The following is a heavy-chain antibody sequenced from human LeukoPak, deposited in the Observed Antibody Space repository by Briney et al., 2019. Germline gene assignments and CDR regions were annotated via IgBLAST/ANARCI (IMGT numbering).Heavy chain of an antibody. D-gene: IGHD3-22*01. V-gene: IGHV1-2*02. CDR1: RYTFTDYY. CDR2: INPNSGGT. J-gene: IGHJ4*02. Sequence: ASVKVSCKASRYTFTDYYMHWVRQAPGQGLEWMGWINPNSGGTNYAQKFQGRVTMTRDTSISTAYMELSRLRSDDTAVYYCAKTHSSGYSFDSWGQGTLVTVSS. CDR3: AKTHSSGYSFDS.